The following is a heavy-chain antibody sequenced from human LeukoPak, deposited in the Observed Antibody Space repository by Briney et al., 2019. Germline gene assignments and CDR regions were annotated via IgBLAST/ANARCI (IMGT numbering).Heavy chain of an antibody. CDR2: IYYSGST. Sequence: SQALSLTCIVSGGSISSGGYYWSWTRQHPGKGLEWIGYIYYSGSTYYNPSLKSRVTISVDTSKNQFSLKLSSVTAADTAVYYCARGTYYYDSSGYARYNWFDPWGQGTLVTVSS. V-gene: IGHV4-31*03. D-gene: IGHD3-22*01. CDR3: ARGTYYYDSSGYARYNWFDP. CDR1: GGSISSGGYY. J-gene: IGHJ5*02.